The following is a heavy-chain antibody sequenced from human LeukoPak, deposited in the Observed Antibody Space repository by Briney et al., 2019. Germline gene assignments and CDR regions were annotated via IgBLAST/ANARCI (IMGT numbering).Heavy chain of an antibody. D-gene: IGHD5-24*01. CDR2: ISYSGST. J-gene: IGHJ6*03. CDR3: AGGYKYAYYNYYYMDV. CDR1: GGSIGSYY. Sequence: SETLSLTCTVSGGSIGSYYWSWIRQPPGKGLEWIAYISYSGSTNYNPSLKSRVTISVDTSKNQFSLKLSSVTAADTAVYYCAGGYKYAYYNYYYMDVWGKGTTVTVSS. V-gene: IGHV4-59*01.